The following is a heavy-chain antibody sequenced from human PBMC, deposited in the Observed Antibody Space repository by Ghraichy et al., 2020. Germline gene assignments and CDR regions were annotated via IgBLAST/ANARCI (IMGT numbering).Heavy chain of an antibody. Sequence: SETLSLTCAVYGGSFSGYYWSWIRQPLVKGLEWIGEINHSGSTNYNPSLKSRVTISVDASKYQFYLKLISVTASDTALYYCARGGFWSGYYIRPKRPDYYYMDVWGKGTTVTVSS. V-gene: IGHV4-34*01. D-gene: IGHD3-3*01. CDR2: INHSGST. J-gene: IGHJ6*03. CDR3: ARGGFWSGYYIRPKRPDYYYMDV. CDR1: GGSFSGYY.